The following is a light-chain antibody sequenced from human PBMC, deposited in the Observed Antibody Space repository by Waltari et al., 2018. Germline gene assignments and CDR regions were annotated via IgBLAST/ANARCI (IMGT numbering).Light chain of an antibody. J-gene: IGKJ1*01. Sequence: EIVMTQSPATLSVSLGERATLSCRASQSVGSNYLAWYQQTPGQAPRLLISSASTRATCCPARFSGSWAWTKFTLTNSSLQSEDFAIYYCQQYNNWPWTFGQGTKVEI. V-gene: IGKV3-15*01. CDR2: SAS. CDR3: QQYNNWPWT. CDR1: QSVGSN.